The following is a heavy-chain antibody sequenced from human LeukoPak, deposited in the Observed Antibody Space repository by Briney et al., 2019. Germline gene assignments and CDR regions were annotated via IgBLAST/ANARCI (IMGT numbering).Heavy chain of an antibody. CDR2: ISSSSSTI. D-gene: IGHD2-15*01. J-gene: IGHJ6*02. V-gene: IGHV3-48*01. CDR1: GFTFSSYS. Sequence: PGGSLRLSCAASGFTFSSYSMNWVRQAPGKGLEWVSYISSSSSTIYYADSVKGRFTISRDNAKNSLYLQMNSLRAEDTAVYYCARFSIVVVAATVSSGMDVWGQGTTVTVSS. CDR3: ARFSIVVVAATVSSGMDV.